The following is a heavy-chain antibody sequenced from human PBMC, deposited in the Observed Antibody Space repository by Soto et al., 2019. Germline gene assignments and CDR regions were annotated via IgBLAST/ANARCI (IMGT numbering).Heavy chain of an antibody. CDR1: GFTFSTYG. J-gene: IGHJ4*02. Sequence: QFQLVESGGGVVQPGRSLRLSCAASGFTFSTYGMHWVRQAPGKGLEWVAVISYDGSNKYYADSVKGRFTISRDNSKNSLYLQMNSLRGEDTAVYYCARDMVLWFGELVMWGQGTLVTVTS. D-gene: IGHD3-10*01. V-gene: IGHV3-30*03. CDR3: ARDMVLWFGELVM. CDR2: ISYDGSNK.